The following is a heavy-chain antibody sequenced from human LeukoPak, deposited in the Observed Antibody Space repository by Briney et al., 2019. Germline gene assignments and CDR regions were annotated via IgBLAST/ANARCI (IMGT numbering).Heavy chain of an antibody. V-gene: IGHV5-51*01. CDR3: ARVRYSSGHWFDP. CDR1: GYSLTSYW. CDR2: IYPGDSDT. D-gene: IGHD6-19*01. Sequence: GESLKISCKGSGYSLTSYWIGWVRQMPGKGLEWMGIIYPGDSDTRYSPSFQGQVTISADKSISTAYLQWSSLKASDTAMYYCARVRYSSGHWFDPWGQGTLVTVSS. J-gene: IGHJ5*02.